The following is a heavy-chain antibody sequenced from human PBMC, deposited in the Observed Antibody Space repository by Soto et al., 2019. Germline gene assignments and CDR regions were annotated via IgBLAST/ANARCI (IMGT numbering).Heavy chain of an antibody. V-gene: IGHV3-30*18. J-gene: IGHJ4*02. Sequence: QVQLVESGGGVVQPGRSLRLSCAASGFTFSSYGMHWVRQAPGKGLEWVAVISYDGSNKYYADSVKGRFTISRDNSKNTLYLQMNSLRAEDTAVYYCAKDSGLEVVVISLVGWGQGTLVTVSS. CDR1: GFTFSSYG. CDR2: ISYDGSNK. D-gene: IGHD3-22*01. CDR3: AKDSGLEVVVISLVG.